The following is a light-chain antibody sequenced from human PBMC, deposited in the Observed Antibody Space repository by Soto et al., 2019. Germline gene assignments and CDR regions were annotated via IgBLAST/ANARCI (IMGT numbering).Light chain of an antibody. CDR3: QEYGTSRA. V-gene: IGKV3-20*01. CDR2: GAS. Sequence: EIVLTQSPGTLSLSPGERVTLSCRASQSVSSSYLAWYQQKPGQAPRLLIYGASRGATGIPDRFSGSGSGTDFTLTISRLEPEDFAVYYCQEYGTSRAFGQGTKVEIK. CDR1: QSVSSSY. J-gene: IGKJ1*01.